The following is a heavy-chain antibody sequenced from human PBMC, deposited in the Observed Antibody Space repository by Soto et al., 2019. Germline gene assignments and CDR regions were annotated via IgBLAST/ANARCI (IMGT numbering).Heavy chain of an antibody. V-gene: IGHV3-30-3*01. CDR1: GFTFSSYA. D-gene: IGHD3-10*01. J-gene: IGHJ6*02. CDR2: ISYDGSNK. Sequence: PGGSLRLSCAASGFTFSSYAMHWVRQAPGKGLEWVAVISYDGSNKYYADSVKGRFTISRDNSKNTLYLQMNSLRAEDTAVYYCARDRAKTRNYYGSGSYYNNRYYYYGMDVWGQGTTVTVSS. CDR3: ARDRAKTRNYYGSGSYYNNRYYYYGMDV.